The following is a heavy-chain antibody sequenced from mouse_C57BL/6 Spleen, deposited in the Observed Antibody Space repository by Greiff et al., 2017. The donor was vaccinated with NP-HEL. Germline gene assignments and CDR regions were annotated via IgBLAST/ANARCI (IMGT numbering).Heavy chain of an antibody. CDR3: AREGKNWDWFAY. CDR2: IYPGSGST. V-gene: IGHV1-55*01. Sequence: QVHVKQPGAELVKPGASVKMSCKASGYTFTSYWITWVKQRPGQGLEWIGDIYPGSGSTNYNEKFKSKATLTVDTSSSTAYMQLSSLTSEDSAVYYCAREGKNWDWFAYWGQGTLVTVSA. CDR1: GYTFTSYW. D-gene: IGHD4-1*01. J-gene: IGHJ3*01.